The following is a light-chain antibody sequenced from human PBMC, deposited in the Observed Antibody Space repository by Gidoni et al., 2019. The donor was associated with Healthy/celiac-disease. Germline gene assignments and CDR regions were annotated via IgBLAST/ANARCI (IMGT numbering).Light chain of an antibody. V-gene: IGKV1-6*01. CDR2: AAS. CDR3: LQDYNYPYT. CDR1: QGIRND. J-gene: IGKJ2*01. Sequence: AIQRTQSPSSLSASVRDRVTITCRASQGIRNDLGWYQQKPGKDPKLLIYAASSLQSGVPSRFSCSGSGTDFTLTISSLQPEDFATYYCLQDYNYPYTFGQGTKLEIK.